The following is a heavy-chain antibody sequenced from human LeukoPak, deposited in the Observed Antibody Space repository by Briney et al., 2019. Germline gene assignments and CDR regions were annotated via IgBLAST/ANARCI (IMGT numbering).Heavy chain of an antibody. CDR3: ARAPCSRTSCYYYYGMDV. J-gene: IGHJ6*02. D-gene: IGHD2-2*01. V-gene: IGHV3-66*01. CDR2: IYSGGST. Sequence: GGSLRLSCAASGFTVSSNYMSWVRQAPGKGLEWVSVIYSGGSTYYADSVKGRFTISRDNSKNTLYLQMNSLRAEDTAVYYCARAPCSRTSCYYYYGMDVWGQGTTVTVSS. CDR1: GFTVSSNY.